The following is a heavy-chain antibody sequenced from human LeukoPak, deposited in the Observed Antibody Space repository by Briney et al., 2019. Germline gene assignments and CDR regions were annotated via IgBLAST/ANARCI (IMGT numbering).Heavy chain of an antibody. V-gene: IGHV3-11*01. CDR2: ISISGTTI. J-gene: IGHJ4*02. CDR1: GFTFNNYA. Sequence: GGSLRLSCAASGFTFNNYAMTWIRQAPGKGLEWVSYISISGTTIYYADSVKGRFTISRDNAENSLYLQMDSLRAEDTAVYYCVRDRLGDWYIRDFDSWGQGTLVTVSS. D-gene: IGHD5-24*01. CDR3: VRDRLGDWYIRDFDS.